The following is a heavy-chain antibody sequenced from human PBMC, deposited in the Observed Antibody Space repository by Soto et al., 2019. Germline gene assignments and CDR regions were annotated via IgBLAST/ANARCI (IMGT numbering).Heavy chain of an antibody. J-gene: IGHJ4*02. Sequence: EVQLLESGGGLVQPGGSLRISCAASGFTFSSYAMSWVRQAPGKGLEWVSGISASGGRTYYADSVKGRFTISRDNAKNTLYLLMNTLRVEDTALYYCVKSSTGTYGLFDYWGQGTLVTVSS. CDR1: GFTFSSYA. CDR2: ISASGGRT. CDR3: VKSSTGTYGLFDY. D-gene: IGHD3-10*01. V-gene: IGHV3-23*01.